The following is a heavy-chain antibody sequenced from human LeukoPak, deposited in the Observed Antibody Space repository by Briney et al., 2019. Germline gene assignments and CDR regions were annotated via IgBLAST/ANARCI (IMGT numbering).Heavy chain of an antibody. V-gene: IGHV4-39*07. CDR3: ARTVSG. J-gene: IGHJ4*02. D-gene: IGHD6-19*01. CDR1: GDSIGSNTYY. CDR2: IYYTGRT. Sequence: SETLSLTCTVSGDSIGSNTYYWGWIRQPPGKGLEWIGSIYYTGRTSYNPSLKRRVTISLDTSNNQFSVKLSSVTAADTAVYYCARTVSGWGQGTLVTVSS.